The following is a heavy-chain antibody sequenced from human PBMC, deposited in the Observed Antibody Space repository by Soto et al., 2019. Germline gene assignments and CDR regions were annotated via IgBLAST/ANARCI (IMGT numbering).Heavy chain of an antibody. D-gene: IGHD3-10*01. CDR2: IIPIFGTA. CDR1: GGTFSSYA. J-gene: IGHJ3*02. Sequence: ASVKVSCKASGGTFSSYAISWVRQALGQGLEWMGGIIPIFGTANYAQKFQGRVTITADESTSTAYMELSSLRSEDTAVYYCARDLIRDLFDAFDIWGQGTMVTVSS. V-gene: IGHV1-69*13. CDR3: ARDLIRDLFDAFDI.